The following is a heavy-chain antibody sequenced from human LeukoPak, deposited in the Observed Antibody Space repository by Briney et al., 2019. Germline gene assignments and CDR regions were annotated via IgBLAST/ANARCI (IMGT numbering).Heavy chain of an antibody. Sequence: GGSLRLSCTPSGFTFSSHAMSWVRQAPGKGLEWVSAISGSGGSTYYADSVKGRFTISRDNSKNTLYLQMNSLRAEDTAVYYCAKDQRLAAAARDAFDIWGQGTMVTVSS. CDR3: AKDQRLAAAARDAFDI. D-gene: IGHD6-13*01. V-gene: IGHV3-23*01. CDR1: GFTFSSHA. CDR2: ISGSGGST. J-gene: IGHJ3*02.